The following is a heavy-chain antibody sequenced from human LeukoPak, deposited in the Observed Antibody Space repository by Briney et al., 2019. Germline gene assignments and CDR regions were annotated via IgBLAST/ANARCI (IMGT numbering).Heavy chain of an antibody. V-gene: IGHV1-18*01. CDR1: GYTFTHHG. Sequence: ASVKVSCKASGYTFTHHGISWVRQAPGQGLEWMAWISCYNGDTHYAQKFQGRVTLTTDTSTTTAFMELRSLRSDDTAVYYCAKDPTNTSGRYAYFDSWGQGTLVTVSS. CDR3: AKDPTNTSGRYAYFDS. D-gene: IGHD6-19*01. J-gene: IGHJ4*02. CDR2: ISCYNGDT.